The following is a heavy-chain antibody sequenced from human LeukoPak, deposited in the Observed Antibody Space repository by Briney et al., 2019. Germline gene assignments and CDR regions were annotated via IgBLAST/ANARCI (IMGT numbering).Heavy chain of an antibody. D-gene: IGHD6-6*01. J-gene: IGHJ5*02. Sequence: SQTLSLTCAISGDSVSSNSAAWNCIRQSPSRGLEWLGRTYYRSKWYNDYAVSVKSRITIHPDTSKNQFYMQLNSVTPEDTAVYYCARGSLQRSSSAIIGFDPWGQGTLVTVSS. CDR2: TYYRSKWYN. CDR1: GDSVSSNSAA. V-gene: IGHV6-1*01. CDR3: ARGSLQRSSSAIIGFDP.